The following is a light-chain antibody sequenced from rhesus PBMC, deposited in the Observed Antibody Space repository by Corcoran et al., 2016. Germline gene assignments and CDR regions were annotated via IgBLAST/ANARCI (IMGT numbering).Light chain of an antibody. CDR1: QGISSW. CDR2: KAS. J-gene: IGKJ4*01. V-gene: IGKV1-22*01. CDR3: QQYSSRPLT. Sequence: DIQMTQSPSSLSASVGDTVTITCRASQGISSWLAWYQQKPGKAPKLLIYKASSLQSGVPSRVSGRGSGTDFTLPISSLQSEDFATYYSQQYSSRPLTFGGGTKVELK.